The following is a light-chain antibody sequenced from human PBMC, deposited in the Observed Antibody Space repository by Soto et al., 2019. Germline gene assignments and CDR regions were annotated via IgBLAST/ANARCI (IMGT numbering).Light chain of an antibody. V-gene: IGKV1-5*03. CDR1: QTISSW. J-gene: IGKJ1*01. CDR2: KAS. Sequence: DIQMTQSPYTLSGSVGDRVTITCRASQTISSWLAWYQQKPGKAPKLLIYKASTLKSGVPSRFSGSGSGTEFTLTSSSLQPDDFATYYCQHYNSYSEAFGQGTNVELK. CDR3: QHYNSYSEA.